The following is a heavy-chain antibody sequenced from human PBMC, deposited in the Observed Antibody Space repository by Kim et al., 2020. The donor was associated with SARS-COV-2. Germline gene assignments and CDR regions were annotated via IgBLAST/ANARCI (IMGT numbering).Heavy chain of an antibody. D-gene: IGHD3-22*01. CDR1: GDSITSYY. V-gene: IGHV4-59*01. CDR2: IYYIGNT. Sequence: SETLSLTCTVSGDSITSYYWSWIRQPPGKGLEWIGYIYYIGNTNYNPSLQSRVTISVDTSKNQFSLDLSSVTAADTAVYYCARGGYYNSSGYYCLDYWGQGTLVTVSS. CDR3: ARGGYYNSSGYYCLDY. J-gene: IGHJ4*02.